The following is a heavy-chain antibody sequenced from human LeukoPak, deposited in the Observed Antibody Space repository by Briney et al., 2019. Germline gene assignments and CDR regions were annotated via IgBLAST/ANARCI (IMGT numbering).Heavy chain of an antibody. CDR1: GGSISNSY. Sequence: PSETLSLTCTVCGGSISNSYWSWIRQPAEKGLEWIGRISTSGTTNYNPSLKSRVSMSVDMSKNQCSLKLSSVIAADTAVYYCARAASMDVWGQGTTVTISS. V-gene: IGHV4-4*07. CDR2: ISTSGTT. CDR3: ARAASMDV. J-gene: IGHJ6*02.